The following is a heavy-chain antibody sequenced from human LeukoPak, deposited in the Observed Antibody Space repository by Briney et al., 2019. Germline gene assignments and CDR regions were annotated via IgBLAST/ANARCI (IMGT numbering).Heavy chain of an antibody. CDR3: AKGLGFWSGYYTPFDY. Sequence: GGSLRLSCAASGFTFSSYAMSWVRQTPGKGLDWVSGITASGGSTYHADSVKGRFTISRANSINTLNLQMNNLRAEDTAIYYCAKGLGFWSGYYTPFDYWGQGSSVTVSS. CDR1: GFTFSSYA. V-gene: IGHV3-23*01. J-gene: IGHJ4*02. D-gene: IGHD3-3*01. CDR2: ITASGGST.